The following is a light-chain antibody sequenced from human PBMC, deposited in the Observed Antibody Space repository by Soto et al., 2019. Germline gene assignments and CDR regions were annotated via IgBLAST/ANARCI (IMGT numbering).Light chain of an antibody. CDR2: EVT. CDR1: SSDVGGYDY. V-gene: IGLV2-8*01. Sequence: QSVLTQPPSASGSPGQSVTISCTGTSSDVGGYDYVSWYQQHPGKAPKLMIYEVTKRPSGVPDRFSGSKSGNTASLTVSGLQAEDEADYNCSSYAGSNNFVFGTGTKLTVL. J-gene: IGLJ1*01. CDR3: SSYAGSNNFV.